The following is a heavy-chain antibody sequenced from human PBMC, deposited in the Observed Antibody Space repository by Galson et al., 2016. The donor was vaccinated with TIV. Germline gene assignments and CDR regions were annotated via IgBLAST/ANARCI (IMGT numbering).Heavy chain of an antibody. Sequence: QSGAEVKKPGESLKISCRGSGYRFSDYWIGWVRQTPEEGLEWMGVIYPGASDTKYSPSFQGQVTISADKSSNTAYLQWNRLKASDTAIYFCATLSSGWPNYFDNWGQGTQFIVSS. CDR2: IYPGASDT. D-gene: IGHD6-19*01. V-gene: IGHV5-51*01. CDR1: GYRFSDYW. CDR3: ATLSSGWPNYFDN. J-gene: IGHJ4*02.